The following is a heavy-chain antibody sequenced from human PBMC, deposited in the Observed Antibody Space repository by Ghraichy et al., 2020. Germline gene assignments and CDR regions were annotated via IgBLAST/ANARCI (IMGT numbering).Heavy chain of an antibody. CDR1: GDSVSSNSAA. CDR3: ARDRLDYYDILTGYYNEGYFDY. J-gene: IGHJ4*02. CDR2: TYYRSKWYN. D-gene: IGHD3-9*01. V-gene: IGHV6-1*01. Sequence: SQTLSLTCAISGDSVSSNSAAWNWIRQSPSRGLEWLGRTYYRSKWYNDYAVSVKSRITINPDISKNLFSLQLNSVTPEDTAVYYCARDRLDYYDILTGYYNEGYFDYWGQGTLVTVSS.